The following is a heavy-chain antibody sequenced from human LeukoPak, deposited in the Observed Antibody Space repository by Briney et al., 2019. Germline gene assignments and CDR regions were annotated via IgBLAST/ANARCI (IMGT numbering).Heavy chain of an antibody. CDR3: ARDDTGRSFDWLARQFDS. J-gene: IGHJ4*02. CDR1: GFTFSSHW. D-gene: IGHD3-9*01. V-gene: IGHV3-30-3*01. CDR2: ISYDGNNK. Sequence: QPGGSLRLSCAASGFTFSSHWMTWVRQAPGKGLEWVAVISYDGNNKYYADSVKGRFTISRDNSKNTLYLQMNSLRAEDTAVYYCARDDTGRSFDWLARQFDSWGQGTLVTVSS.